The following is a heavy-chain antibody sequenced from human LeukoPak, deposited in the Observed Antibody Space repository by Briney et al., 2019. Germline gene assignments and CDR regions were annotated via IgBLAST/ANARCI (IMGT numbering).Heavy chain of an antibody. CDR2: YDPEDGKT. D-gene: IGHD3-22*01. V-gene: IGHV1-24*01. CDR1: DRTLNQIA. Sequence: ASVKVSCKVSDRTLNQIALHWVRQAPGKGPEWMGGYDPEDGKTIYAQKFQGRVTMTEDASTETAYMELSSLRTDDAAVYSCVTMQQDFFDSRGPFDFWGQGSLVTVSS. J-gene: IGHJ4*02. CDR3: VTMQQDFFDSRGPFDF.